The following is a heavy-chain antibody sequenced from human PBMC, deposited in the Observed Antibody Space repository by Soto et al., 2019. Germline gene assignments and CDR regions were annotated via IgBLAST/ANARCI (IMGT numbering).Heavy chain of an antibody. V-gene: IGHV3-30*18. CDR2: ISYDGSNK. CDR1: GFTFSSYG. Sequence: GGSLRLSCAASGFTFSSYGMHWFRQAPGKGLEWVAVISYDGSNKYYADSVKGRFTISRDNSKNTLYLQMNSLRAEDTAVYYCANGEQFMVRGVSPPHYWGQGTLVTVSS. D-gene: IGHD3-10*01. CDR3: ANGEQFMVRGVSPPHY. J-gene: IGHJ4*02.